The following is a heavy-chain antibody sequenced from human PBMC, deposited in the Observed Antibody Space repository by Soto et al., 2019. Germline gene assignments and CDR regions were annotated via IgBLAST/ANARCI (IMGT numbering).Heavy chain of an antibody. Sequence: SETLSLTCAVYGGSFSGYYWIWIRQPPGKGLEWIGEINHSGSTNYNPSLKSRVTISVDTSKNQFSLKLSSVTAADTAVYYCARQQPPLAYYYYGMDVWGQGTTVTVSS. J-gene: IGHJ6*02. D-gene: IGHD1-1*01. CDR1: GGSFSGYY. V-gene: IGHV4-34*01. CDR3: ARQQPPLAYYYYGMDV. CDR2: INHSGST.